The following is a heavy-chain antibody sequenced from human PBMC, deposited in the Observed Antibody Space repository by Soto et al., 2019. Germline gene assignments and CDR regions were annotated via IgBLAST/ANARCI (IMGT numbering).Heavy chain of an antibody. CDR2: ISSDSSTK. Sequence: EVQLVESGGGFVQPGGSLRLSCAASGFTFSAYNMNWVRQAPGEGLEWLSYISSDSSTKYYADSVKGRFSISRDNAKNSVYLHMNSLRDEDTAVYYCAREIAAADFDYWGQGTLVTVSS. D-gene: IGHD6-13*01. J-gene: IGHJ4*02. CDR3: AREIAAADFDY. CDR1: GFTFSAYN. V-gene: IGHV3-48*02.